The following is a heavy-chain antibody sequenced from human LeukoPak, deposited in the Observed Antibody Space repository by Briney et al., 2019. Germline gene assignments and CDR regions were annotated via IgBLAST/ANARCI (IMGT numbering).Heavy chain of an antibody. Sequence: PGGSLRLSCSASGFTFNSYPVHWVRQAPGKGLEYVSGISRNGGSTYYADSVKGRFTISRDNSKNTLYLQMSSLRAEDTAVYYCAKDLYRSGAERYLDYWGQGTLVTVSS. CDR1: GFTFNSYP. V-gene: IGHV3-64D*06. J-gene: IGHJ4*02. D-gene: IGHD6-19*01. CDR2: ISRNGGST. CDR3: AKDLYRSGAERYLDY.